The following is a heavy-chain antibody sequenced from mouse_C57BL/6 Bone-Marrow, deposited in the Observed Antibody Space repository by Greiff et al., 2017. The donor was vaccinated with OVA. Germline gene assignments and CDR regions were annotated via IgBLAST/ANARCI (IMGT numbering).Heavy chain of an antibody. D-gene: IGHD1-1*01. CDR2: IDPSDSYT. J-gene: IGHJ2*01. CDR3: ARNYYYGSSSSY. CDR1: GYTFTSYW. V-gene: IGHV1-50*01. Sequence: VQLQQPGAELVKPGASVKLSCKASGYTFTSYWMQWVKQRPGQGLEWIGEIDPSDSYTNYNQKFKGKATLTVDTSSSTAYMQLSSLTSEDSAVYYCARNYYYGSSSSYWGQGTTLTVSS.